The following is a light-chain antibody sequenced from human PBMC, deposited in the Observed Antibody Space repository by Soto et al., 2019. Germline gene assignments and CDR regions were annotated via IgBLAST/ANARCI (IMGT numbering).Light chain of an antibody. V-gene: IGKV1-39*01. CDR2: DAS. CDR1: QGISTY. Sequence: DIQMTQSPSSLSASVVDRVTITCRASQGISTYLVWYQQRQGRDPKLLIYDASSLLSGVPSRFSGSGSGTDFTLTISSLQPEDFATYYCQQSYRTPYTFGQGTKLET. J-gene: IGKJ2*01. CDR3: QQSYRTPYT.